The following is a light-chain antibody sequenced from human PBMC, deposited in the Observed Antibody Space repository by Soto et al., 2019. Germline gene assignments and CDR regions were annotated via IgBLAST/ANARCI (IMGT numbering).Light chain of an antibody. J-gene: IGLJ1*01. CDR2: GNS. CDR1: SSNIGAGYD. Sequence: QSALTQPPSVSGDPGQRVTISCTGSSSNIGAGYDVHWYQQLPGTAPKLLIYGNSNRPSGVPDRFSGSKSGTSASLAITGLQAEDEADYYCQSYDSSLSAYVFGTGTKVTVL. V-gene: IGLV1-40*01. CDR3: QSYDSSLSAYV.